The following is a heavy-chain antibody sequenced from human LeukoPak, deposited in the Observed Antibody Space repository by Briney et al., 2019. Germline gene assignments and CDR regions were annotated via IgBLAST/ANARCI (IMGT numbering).Heavy chain of an antibody. CDR2: INRSGST. CDR1: GDSFSGYY. CDR3: ARHSSLLWFGELSGYMDV. J-gene: IGHJ6*03. V-gene: IGHV4-34*01. D-gene: IGHD3-10*01. Sequence: PSETLSLTCAVYGDSFSGYYWSWIRQPPGKGLEWIGEINRSGSTYYNPSLKSRVTISVDTSKNQFSLKLSSVTAADTAVYYCARHSSLLWFGELSGYMDVWGKGTTVTISS.